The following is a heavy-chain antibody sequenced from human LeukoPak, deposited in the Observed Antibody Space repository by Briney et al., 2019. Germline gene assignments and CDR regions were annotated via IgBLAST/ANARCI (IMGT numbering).Heavy chain of an antibody. J-gene: IGHJ3*02. CDR3: ARSNRESGSFLHSDAFDI. CDR1: GYSFTTYY. V-gene: IGHV1-46*01. Sequence: GASVKVSCKASGYSFTTYYMNWVRQAPGQGLEWMGIINPSGGSTSYAQKFQGRVTMTRDTSTNTVYMGLSSLRSEDTAVYYCARSNRESGSFLHSDAFDIWGQGTMVTVSS. CDR2: INPSGGST. D-gene: IGHD1-26*01.